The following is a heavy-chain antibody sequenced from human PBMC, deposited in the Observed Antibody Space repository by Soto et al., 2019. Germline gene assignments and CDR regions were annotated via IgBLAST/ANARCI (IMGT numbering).Heavy chain of an antibody. Sequence: QVQLVQSGAEVKKTGASLKVSCKASGYTFTGYYMHWVRQAPGQGLEWMGWINPKSGGTNYAQKCQRWVTMTRDMSISTAYMVLSRLRSDDTAVYYCARGSSSGWLYWYFDLWGRGTLVTVSS. CDR2: INPKSGGT. CDR1: GYTFTGYY. CDR3: ARGSSSGWLYWYFDL. V-gene: IGHV1-2*04. J-gene: IGHJ2*01. D-gene: IGHD6-19*01.